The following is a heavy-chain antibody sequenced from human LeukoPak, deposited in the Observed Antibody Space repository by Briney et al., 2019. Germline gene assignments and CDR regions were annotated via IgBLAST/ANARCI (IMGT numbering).Heavy chain of an antibody. V-gene: IGHV3-23*01. J-gene: IGHJ4*02. Sequence: GGSLRLSCAVSGFTFSSYGMSWVRQAPGKGLEWVPGISSSGGGTYYADSVKGRFTISRDNSKNTLYLQMNSLRAEDTAVYYCAKYCSSSSCYRLGVFDYWGQGTLVTVSS. D-gene: IGHD2-2*01. CDR3: AKYCSSSSCYRLGVFDY. CDR2: ISSSGGGT. CDR1: GFTFSSYG.